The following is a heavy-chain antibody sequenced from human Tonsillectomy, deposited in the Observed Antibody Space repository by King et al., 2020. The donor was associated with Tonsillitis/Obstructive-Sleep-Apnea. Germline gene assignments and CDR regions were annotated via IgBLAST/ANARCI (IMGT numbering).Heavy chain of an antibody. CDR2: ISSSGSII. CDR1: GFTFSSYE. Sequence: VQLVESGGGLVQPGGSLRLSCAASGFTFSSYEMNWVRQAPGKGLEWVSYISSSGSIIYHADSVKGRFTISRDNAKNSLYLQMNSLRAEDTAVYYCARIEPHDYTNYGSYYYYYMDVWGKGTPVTVSS. D-gene: IGHD4-11*01. J-gene: IGHJ6*03. V-gene: IGHV3-48*03. CDR3: ARIEPHDYTNYGSYYYYYMDV.